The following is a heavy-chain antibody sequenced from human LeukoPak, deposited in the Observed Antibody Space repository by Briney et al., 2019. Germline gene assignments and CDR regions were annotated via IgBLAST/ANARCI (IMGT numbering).Heavy chain of an antibody. D-gene: IGHD4/OR15-4a*01. CDR3: ARGVPAPDY. CDR1: GGSFSGYY. CDR2: INHSGST. V-gene: IGHV4-34*01. Sequence: SETLSLTCAVYGGSFSGYYWSWIRQPPGKGREWIGEINHSGSTNYNPSLKSRVTISLDTSKNQFSLKLSSVTAADTAVYYCARGVPAPDYWGQGTLVTVSS. J-gene: IGHJ4*02.